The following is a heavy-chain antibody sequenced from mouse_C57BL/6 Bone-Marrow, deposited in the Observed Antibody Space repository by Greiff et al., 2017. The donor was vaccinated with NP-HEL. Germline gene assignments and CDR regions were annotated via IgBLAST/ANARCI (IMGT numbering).Heavy chain of an antibody. Sequence: EVQLQQSGGGLVKPGGSLKLSCAASGFTFSSYAMSWVRQTPEKRLEWVATISDGGSYTYYPDNVKGRFTISRDNAKNNLYLQMSHLKSEDTAMYYCARFYRGFAYWGQGTLVTVSA. D-gene: IGHD2-1*01. CDR2: ISDGGSYT. CDR3: ARFYRGFAY. CDR1: GFTFSSYA. J-gene: IGHJ3*01. V-gene: IGHV5-4*01.